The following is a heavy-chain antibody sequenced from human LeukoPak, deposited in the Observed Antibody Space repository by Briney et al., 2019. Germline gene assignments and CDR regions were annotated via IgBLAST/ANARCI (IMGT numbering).Heavy chain of an antibody. V-gene: IGHV3-21*04. Sequence: GGSLRLSCAASGFTFSSYSMNWVRQAPGKGLEWVSSITWNSTYIYYADSVKGRFTIYRDNAKNSLYLQMNSLRAEDTAFYYCARGGITIFGGIIYQDYWGQGTLVTVSS. CDR3: ARGGITIFGGIIYQDY. D-gene: IGHD3-3*01. CDR1: GFTFSSYS. J-gene: IGHJ4*02. CDR2: ITWNSTYI.